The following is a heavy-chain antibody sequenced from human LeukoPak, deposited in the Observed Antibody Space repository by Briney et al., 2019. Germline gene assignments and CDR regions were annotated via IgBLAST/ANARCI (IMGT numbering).Heavy chain of an antibody. J-gene: IGHJ6*02. CDR2: ISTTSSYI. CDR3: ARVGPPSYAMDV. Sequence: GGSLRLSCAASGFTFSRYSFNWVRQAPGKGLEWVSSISTTSSYIYYADSLKGRFTISRDNARSSLYLQMNSLGAEDTALYFCARVGPPSYAMDVWGQGTTVTVSS. V-gene: IGHV3-21*01. CDR1: GFTFSRYS.